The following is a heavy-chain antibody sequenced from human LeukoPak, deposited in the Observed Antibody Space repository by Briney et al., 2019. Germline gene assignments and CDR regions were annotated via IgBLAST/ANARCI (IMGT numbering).Heavy chain of an antibody. J-gene: IGHJ4*02. D-gene: IGHD6-19*01. Sequence: PGGSLRLSCAASGFTFSSYAMSWVRQAPGKGLEWVSAISGSGGSTYYADSVKGRFTISRDNSKNTLYLQMNSLRAEDTTVYYCAKQQWLVLYYFDYWGQGTLVTVSS. CDR3: AKQQWLVLYYFDY. CDR2: ISGSGGST. V-gene: IGHV3-23*01. CDR1: GFTFSSYA.